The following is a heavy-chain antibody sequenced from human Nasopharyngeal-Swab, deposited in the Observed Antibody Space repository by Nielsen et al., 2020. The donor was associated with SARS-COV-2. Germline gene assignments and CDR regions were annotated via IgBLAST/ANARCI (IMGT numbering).Heavy chain of an antibody. CDR1: GFTVSSNY. V-gene: IGHV3-53*01. CDR2: IYSGGST. Sequence: GESLKISYAASGFTVSSNYMSWVRQAPGKGLEWVSVIYSGGSTYYADSVKGRFTISRDNSKNTLYLQMNSLRAEDTAVYYCATTVTTGTGDYWGQGTLVTVSS. D-gene: IGHD4-17*01. CDR3: ATTVTTGTGDY. J-gene: IGHJ4*02.